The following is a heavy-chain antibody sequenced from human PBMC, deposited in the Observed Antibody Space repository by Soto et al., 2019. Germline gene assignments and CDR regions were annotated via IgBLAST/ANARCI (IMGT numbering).Heavy chain of an antibody. D-gene: IGHD3-16*02. Sequence: GGSLRLSCAASGFTFSSYSMNWVRQAPGKGLEWVSYISSSSSTIYYADSVKGRFTISRDNAKNSLYLQMNSLRAEDTAVYYCARGKYDYIWGSYRQDDYFDYWGQGTLVTVSS. CDR2: ISSSSSTI. CDR1: GFTFSSYS. V-gene: IGHV3-48*01. J-gene: IGHJ4*02. CDR3: ARGKYDYIWGSYRQDDYFDY.